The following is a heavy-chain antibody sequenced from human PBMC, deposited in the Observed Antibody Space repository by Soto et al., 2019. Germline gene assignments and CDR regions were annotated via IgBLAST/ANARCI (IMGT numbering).Heavy chain of an antibody. D-gene: IGHD6-13*01. V-gene: IGHV4-39*02. CDR2: VYYSGST. CDR1: GGFISGSSYY. CDR3: AXXXAAXGXXXXNWFDP. Sequence: QLQLQESGPGLVXPSETLSLTCTVSGGFISGSSYYWGWIRQAPGTGLEWIGSVYYSGSTYYNPSLRTRLTISVDTSKNYFSLRLTSVTAADTAVYYCAXXXAAXGXXXXNWFDPWGQGTLVTVSS. J-gene: IGHJ5*02.